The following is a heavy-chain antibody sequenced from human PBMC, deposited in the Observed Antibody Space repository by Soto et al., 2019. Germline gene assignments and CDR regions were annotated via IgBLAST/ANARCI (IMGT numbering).Heavy chain of an antibody. J-gene: IGHJ4*02. D-gene: IGHD6-19*01. CDR3: ARDEADSSGWYSVFDY. Sequence: PGGSLRLSCAASGFTFSSYSMNWVRQAPGKGLEWVSSISSSSSYIYYADSVKGRFTISGDNAKNSLYLQMNSLRAEDTAVYYCARDEADSSGWYSVFDYWGQGTLVTVSS. CDR1: GFTFSSYS. V-gene: IGHV3-21*01. CDR2: ISSSSSYI.